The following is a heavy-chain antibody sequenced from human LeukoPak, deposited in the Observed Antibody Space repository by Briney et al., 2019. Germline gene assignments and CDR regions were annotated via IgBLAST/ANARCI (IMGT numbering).Heavy chain of an antibody. CDR1: GFTFSSYA. V-gene: IGHV3-23*01. D-gene: IGHD2-15*01. CDR3: AKPTRWVVAADYFDY. Sequence: TGGSLRLSCAASGFTFSSYAMSWVRQAPGKGLEWVSAISGSGGSTYYADSVKGRFTISRDNSKNTLYLQMNSLRAEDTAVYYCAKPTRWVVAADYFDYWGQGTLVTVSS. CDR2: ISGSGGST. J-gene: IGHJ4*02.